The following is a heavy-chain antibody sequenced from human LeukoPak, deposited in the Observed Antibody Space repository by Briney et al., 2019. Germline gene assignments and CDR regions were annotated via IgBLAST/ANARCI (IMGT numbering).Heavy chain of an antibody. D-gene: IGHD5-12*01. CDR1: GGSFSGYY. V-gene: IGHV4-34*01. J-gene: IGHJ6*03. CDR3: ARDGGYDSHYYYYYMGV. CDR2: INHSGST. Sequence: SETLSLTCAVYGGSFSGYYWSWIRQPPGKGLEWIGEINHSGSTNYNPSLKSRVTMSVDTSKNQFSLKLSSVTAADTAVYYCARDGGYDSHYYYYYMGVWGKGTTVTISS.